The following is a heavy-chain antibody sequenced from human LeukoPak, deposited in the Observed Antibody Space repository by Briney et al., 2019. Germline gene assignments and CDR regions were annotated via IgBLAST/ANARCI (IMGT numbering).Heavy chain of an antibody. CDR3: ARFSSGCSTASCYLDY. Sequence: SETLSLTCTVSGGSITDHYWSWIRQPPGKGLELTGHIHSTGNTFYKPSLKSRIAISLDTSRNQFSLRLSSVTAADTAVYYCARFSSGCSTASCYLDYWGQGTLVTVSS. J-gene: IGHJ4*02. D-gene: IGHD2-2*01. CDR2: IHSTGNT. CDR1: GGSITDHY. V-gene: IGHV4-59*11.